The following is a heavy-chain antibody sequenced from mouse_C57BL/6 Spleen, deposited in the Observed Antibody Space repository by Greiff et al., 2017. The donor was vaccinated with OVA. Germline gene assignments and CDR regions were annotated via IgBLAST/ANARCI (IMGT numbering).Heavy chain of an antibody. CDR3: ARWGDYDEGDY. Sequence: QVQLQQPGAELVKPGASVKMSCKASGYTFTSYWITWVQQRPGQGLEWIGDIYPGSGSTASHEEFTVKARLTVDTSSSTAYMQLSSLTSEDSAVDYCARWGDYDEGDYWGQGTTLTVSS. CDR2: IYPGSGST. J-gene: IGHJ2*01. D-gene: IGHD2-4*01. CDR1: GYTFTSYW. V-gene: IGHV1-55*01.